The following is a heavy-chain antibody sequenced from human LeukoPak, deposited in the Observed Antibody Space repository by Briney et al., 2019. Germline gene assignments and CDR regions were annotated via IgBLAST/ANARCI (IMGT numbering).Heavy chain of an antibody. CDR3: ASSVSSVVDWFDP. J-gene: IGHJ5*02. CDR2: IIPIFGTA. D-gene: IGHD2-15*01. Sequence: ASVKVSCKASGGTFSSYAISWVRQAPGPGLEWMGGIIPIFGTANYAQKFQGRVTITTDESTSTAYMELSSLRSEDTAVYYCASSVSSVVDWFDPWAREPWSPSPQ. CDR1: GGTFSSYA. V-gene: IGHV1-69*05.